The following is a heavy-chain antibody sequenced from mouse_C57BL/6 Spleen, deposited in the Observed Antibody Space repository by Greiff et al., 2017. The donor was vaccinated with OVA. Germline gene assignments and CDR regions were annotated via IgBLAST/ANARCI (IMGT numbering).Heavy chain of an antibody. Sequence: QVHVKQSGAELVKPGASVKISCKASGYAFSSYWMNWVKQRPGKGLEWIGQIYPGDGDTNYNGKFKGKATLTADKSSSTAYMQLSSLTSEDSAVYFCARFEVLHFDYWGQGTTLTVSS. CDR3: ARFEVLHFDY. V-gene: IGHV1-80*01. CDR1: GYAFSSYW. D-gene: IGHD1-1*01. CDR2: IYPGDGDT. J-gene: IGHJ2*01.